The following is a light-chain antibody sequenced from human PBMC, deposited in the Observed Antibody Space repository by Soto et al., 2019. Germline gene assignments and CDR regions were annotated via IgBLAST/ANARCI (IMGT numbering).Light chain of an antibody. CDR3: SSYAGSNKYVL. CDR1: SGDVGGYNS. J-gene: IGLJ2*01. CDR2: DVT. Sequence: QSALTQPPSASGSPGQSVTISCSGTSGDVGGYNSVSWYQRHPGKAPKLMIYDVTKRPSGVPDRFSGSKSGNTASLTVSGLQAEDEADYYCSSYAGSNKYVLFGGGTKLTVL. V-gene: IGLV2-8*01.